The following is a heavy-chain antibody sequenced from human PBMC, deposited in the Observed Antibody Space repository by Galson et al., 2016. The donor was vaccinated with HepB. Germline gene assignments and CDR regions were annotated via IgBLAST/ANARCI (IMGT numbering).Heavy chain of an antibody. CDR3: AHAPNLYYFDD. CDR2: IRRTGTHI. CDR1: AFTFSNYN. Sequence: LSLSSAAYAFTFSNYNVIWARQAPGKGLEWVSFIRRTGTHISYANSAKGRFTISRDNANNPLYLQMNSRRVEDTAVYYCAHAPNLYYFDDWGQGTLVTASS. V-gene: IGHV3-21*04. D-gene: IGHD2-2*01. J-gene: IGHJ4*02.